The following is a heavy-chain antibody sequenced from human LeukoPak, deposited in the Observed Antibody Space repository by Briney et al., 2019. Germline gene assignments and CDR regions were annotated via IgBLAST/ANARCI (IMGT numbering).Heavy chain of an antibody. CDR3: ARGVGLQLNHFDY. V-gene: IGHV4-34*01. Sequence: PSETLSLTCAVYGGSFSGYYWSWIRQPPGKGPEWIGEINHSGSTNYNPSLKSRVTISVDTSKNQFSLKLSSVTAADTAVYYCARGVGLQLNHFDYWGQGTLVTVSS. J-gene: IGHJ4*02. CDR1: GGSFSGYY. D-gene: IGHD5-24*01. CDR2: INHSGST.